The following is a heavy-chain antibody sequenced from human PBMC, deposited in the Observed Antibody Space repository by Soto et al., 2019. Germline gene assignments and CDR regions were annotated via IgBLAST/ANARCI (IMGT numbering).Heavy chain of an antibody. V-gene: IGHV1-69*08. Sequence: QVQLEQSGAEVKKPGSSVKVSCRASGGTFASLSINWVRQAPGQGLEWMGRIIPAVGAGNYPPKFQGGVTITADESTRTAYMVVRSLRCDYTDGYYGARIVQSSWVDSGGQGTLVTVSS. CDR1: GGTFASLS. J-gene: IGHJ5*01. CDR2: IIPAVGAG. CDR3: ARIVQSSWVDS. D-gene: IGHD2-15*01.